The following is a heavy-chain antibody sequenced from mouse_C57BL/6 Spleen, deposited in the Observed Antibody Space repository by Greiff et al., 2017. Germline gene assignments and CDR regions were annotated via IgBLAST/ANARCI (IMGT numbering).Heavy chain of an antibody. CDR1: GYTFTDYN. CDR2: INPNNGGT. V-gene: IGHV1-22*01. Sequence: VQLQQSGPELVKPGASVKMSCKASGYTFTDYNMHWVKQSHGKSLEWIGYINPNNGGTSYNQKFKGKATLTVNKSSSTAYMELRSLTSEDSAVYYCARDYGSSTYWYIDVWGTGTTVTVSS. J-gene: IGHJ1*03. D-gene: IGHD1-1*01. CDR3: ARDYGSSTYWYIDV.